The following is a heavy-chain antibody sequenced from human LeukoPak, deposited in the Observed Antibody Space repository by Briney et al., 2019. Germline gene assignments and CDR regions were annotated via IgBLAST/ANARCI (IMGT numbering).Heavy chain of an antibody. D-gene: IGHD3-10*01. CDR1: GGSFSGYY. V-gene: IGHV4-34*01. Sequence: SETLSLTCAVYGGSFSGYYWSWIRQPPGKGLEWIGEINHSGSTNYNPSLKSRVTISVGTSKNQFSLKLSSVTAADTAVYYCARGVMRGYYGSGSYFGYWGQGTLVTVSS. CDR3: ARGVMRGYYGSGSYFGY. J-gene: IGHJ4*02. CDR2: INHSGST.